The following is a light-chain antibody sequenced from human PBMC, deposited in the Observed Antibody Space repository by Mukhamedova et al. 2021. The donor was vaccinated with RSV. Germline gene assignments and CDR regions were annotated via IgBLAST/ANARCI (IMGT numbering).Light chain of an antibody. V-gene: IGKV4-1*01. CDR3: HQNYTGSWT. J-gene: IGKJ1*01. Sequence: DRFSGSGSGTDFSLTISSLQAEDVAVYYCHQNYTGSWTFGQETRVDIK.